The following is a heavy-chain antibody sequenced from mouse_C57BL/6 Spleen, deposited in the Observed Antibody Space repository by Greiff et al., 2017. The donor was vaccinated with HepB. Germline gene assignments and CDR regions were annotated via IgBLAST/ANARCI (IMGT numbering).Heavy chain of an antibody. D-gene: IGHD1-1*01. Sequence: VQLQQSGAELVRPGASVKLSCKASGYTFTDYYINWVKQRPGQGLEWIARIYPGSGNTYYNEKFKGKATLTAEKSSSTAYMQLSSLTSEDSAVYFCARGSDYGSSYGYWYFDVWGTGTTVTVSS. J-gene: IGHJ1*03. CDR3: ARGSDYGSSYGYWYFDV. CDR2: IYPGSGNT. CDR1: GYTFTDYY. V-gene: IGHV1-76*01.